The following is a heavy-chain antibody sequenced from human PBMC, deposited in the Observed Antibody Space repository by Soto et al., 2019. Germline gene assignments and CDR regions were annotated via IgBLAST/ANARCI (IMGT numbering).Heavy chain of an antibody. CDR3: AREVFSYGPKGAVFDH. Sequence: EVQLVESGGGLVQPGGSLRLSCAASGFNFRTYWMIWVRQAPGKGLEWVANIKEDGSDKYYVDSVKGRLTVSRDNAKNLLYLQLNSLRAEDTAVYYCAREVFSYGPKGAVFDHWGQGSLVTVSS. J-gene: IGHJ4*02. CDR2: IKEDGSDK. V-gene: IGHV3-7*03. CDR1: GFNFRTYW. D-gene: IGHD5-18*01.